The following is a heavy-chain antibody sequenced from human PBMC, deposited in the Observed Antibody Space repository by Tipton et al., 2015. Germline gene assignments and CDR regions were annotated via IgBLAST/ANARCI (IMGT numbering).Heavy chain of an antibody. Sequence: QSGAEVKKPGSSVKVSCKASGDTFSTYDISWVRQAPGQGLEWMGGIIPLFGTASYAQKFQGRVTITADQTTTTVYMELSNLTSEDTAFFYCARVGGSYYGNAFDLWGQGTTVTVSS. J-gene: IGHJ3*01. CDR3: ARVGGSYYGNAFDL. V-gene: IGHV1-69*01. D-gene: IGHD1-26*01. CDR1: GDTFSTYD. CDR2: IIPLFGTA.